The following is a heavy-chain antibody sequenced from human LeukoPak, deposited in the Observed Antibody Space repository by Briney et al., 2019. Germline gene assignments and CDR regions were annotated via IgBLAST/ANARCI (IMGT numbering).Heavy chain of an antibody. J-gene: IGHJ4*02. Sequence: PGGSLRLSCAASGFTFSSYAMHWVRQAPGKGLEWVAVISYDGSKKYYADSVKGRFTISRDDSKNTLYLQMNSLRAEDTAVYYCARDGGWYFDYWGQGTLVTVSS. CDR1: GFTFSSYA. D-gene: IGHD6-19*01. V-gene: IGHV3-30-3*01. CDR3: ARDGGWYFDY. CDR2: ISYDGSKK.